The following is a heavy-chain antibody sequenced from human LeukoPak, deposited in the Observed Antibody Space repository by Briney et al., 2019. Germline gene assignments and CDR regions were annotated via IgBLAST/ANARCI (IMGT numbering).Heavy chain of an antibody. J-gene: IGHJ3*02. V-gene: IGHV3-53*01. D-gene: IGHD3-22*01. CDR1: GFTVSSNY. CDR3: ARDSSIWGYYDSSVKRGAFDI. Sequence: GGSLRLSCAASGFTVSSNYMSWVRQAPGKGLEWVSFIYSGGNTYYADSVKGRFTISRDNAKNMLYLQMNSLRAEDTAVYYCARDSSIWGYYDSSVKRGAFDIWGQGTMVPSLQ. CDR2: IYSGGNT.